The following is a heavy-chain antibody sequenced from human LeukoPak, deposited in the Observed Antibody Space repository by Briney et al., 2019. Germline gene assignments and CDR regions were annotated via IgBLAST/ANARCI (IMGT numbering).Heavy chain of an antibody. V-gene: IGHV3-7*01. D-gene: IGHD2-8*01. CDR1: GFTFSSHW. Sequence: GESLRLSCGASGFTFSSHWMTWVRQAPGEGLEFVANIKQDGSEINYADSVKGRFTVSRDNAKNSLYLQMNSLRTEDTAVYYCTTKWYWGQGTLVTVSS. J-gene: IGHJ4*02. CDR2: IKQDGSEI. CDR3: TTKWY.